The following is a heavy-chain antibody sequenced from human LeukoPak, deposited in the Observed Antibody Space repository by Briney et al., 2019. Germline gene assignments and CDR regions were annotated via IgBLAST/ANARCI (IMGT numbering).Heavy chain of an antibody. V-gene: IGHV1-69*13. D-gene: IGHD1-26*01. CDR3: ARSYRTYHYYYMDV. CDR1: GDTFSSYA. CDR2: IIPILGTT. Sequence: SVKVSCKASGDTFSSYAISWVRQAPGQGLEWMGGIIPILGTTNYAQKFQGRVTITADESTSTAYMELSSLRSEDTAVYYCARSYRTYHYYYMDVWGKGTTVTVSS. J-gene: IGHJ6*03.